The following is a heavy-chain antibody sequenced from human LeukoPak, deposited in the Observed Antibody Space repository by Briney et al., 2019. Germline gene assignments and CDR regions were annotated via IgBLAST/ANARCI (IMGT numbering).Heavy chain of an antibody. CDR3: ARDNDRYYGSGSYYNGYDY. Sequence: ASVKVSCKASGYTFTNYGISWVRQAPGQGLEWMGWISAYNDNTNYAQKFQGRVTMTTDTSTSTAYMELRSLRSDDTAVYYCARDNDRYYGSGSYYNGYDYWGQGTLVTVSS. V-gene: IGHV1-18*01. J-gene: IGHJ4*02. D-gene: IGHD3-10*01. CDR1: GYTFTNYG. CDR2: ISAYNDNT.